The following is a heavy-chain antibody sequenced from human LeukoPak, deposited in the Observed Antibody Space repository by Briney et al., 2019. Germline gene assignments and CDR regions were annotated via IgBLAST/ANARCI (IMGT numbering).Heavy chain of an antibody. CDR3: AKDGASYGGYFYYYYYMDV. Sequence: GGSLRLSCAASGFTFSSYGMHWVRQAPGKGLEWVAFIRYDGSNKYYADSVKGRFTISRDNSKNTLYLQMNSLRAEDTAVYYCAKDGASYGGYFYYYYYMDVWGKGTTVTVSS. J-gene: IGHJ6*03. CDR1: GFTFSSYG. CDR2: IRYDGSNK. V-gene: IGHV3-30*02. D-gene: IGHD5-18*01.